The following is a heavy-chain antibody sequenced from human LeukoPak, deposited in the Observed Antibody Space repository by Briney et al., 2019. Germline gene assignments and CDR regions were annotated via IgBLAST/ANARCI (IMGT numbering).Heavy chain of an antibody. CDR3: ARPPDTDLSGNDY. CDR1: GFRFSNYA. Sequence: GGSLRLSCAASGFRFSNYAIHWVRQGPGKGPEWVASIAYDGRQQHYAESVKGRFTLSRDNSKNTVYLQMTSLRVEDTAVYYCARPPDTDLSGNDYWGQGTLVIVSS. V-gene: IGHV3-30*04. J-gene: IGHJ4*02. CDR2: IAYDGRQQ. D-gene: IGHD5-18*01.